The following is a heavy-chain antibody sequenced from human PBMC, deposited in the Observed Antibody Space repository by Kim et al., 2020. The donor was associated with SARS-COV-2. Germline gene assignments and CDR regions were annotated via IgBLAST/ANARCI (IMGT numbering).Heavy chain of an antibody. V-gene: IGHV1-69*04. CDR3: ARGYGSGKINTPFDY. CDR2: IIPILGIA. D-gene: IGHD3-10*01. CDR1: GGTFSSYA. Sequence: SVKVSCKASGGTFSSYAISWVRQAPGQGLEWMGRIIPILGIANYAQKFQGRVTITADKSTSTAYMELSSLRSEDTAVYYCARGYGSGKINTPFDYWGQGTLVTVSS. J-gene: IGHJ4*02.